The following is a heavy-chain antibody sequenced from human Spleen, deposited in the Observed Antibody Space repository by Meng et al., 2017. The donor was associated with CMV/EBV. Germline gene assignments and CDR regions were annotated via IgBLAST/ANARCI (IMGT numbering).Heavy chain of an antibody. V-gene: IGHV3-48*04. Sequence: GESLKISCAASGFTFSSYRMYWVRQAPGKGLEWVSYISDRSGSIYYADSVRGRFTISRDNAKNSLYLQMNSLRAEDTAVYYCARHIVVVPAAPPGYYYGMDVWGQGTTVTVSS. CDR2: ISDRSGSI. CDR3: ARHIVVVPAAPPGYYYGMDV. CDR1: GFTFSSYR. D-gene: IGHD2-2*01. J-gene: IGHJ6*02.